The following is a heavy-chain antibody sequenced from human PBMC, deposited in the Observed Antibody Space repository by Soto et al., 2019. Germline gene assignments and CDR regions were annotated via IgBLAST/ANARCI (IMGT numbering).Heavy chain of an antibody. CDR3: ARRSSGWYFDY. V-gene: IGHV3-23*01. CDR2: ISGSGGST. D-gene: IGHD6-19*01. Sequence: EVQLLESGGGLVQPGGSLRLSCAASGFTFSSYAMSWVRQAPGKGLEWVSAISGSGGSTYYADSVKGRFTISRDNPKNTLYLQMNSLRAEDTAVYCCARRSSGWYFDYWGQGTLVTVSS. CDR1: GFTFSSYA. J-gene: IGHJ4*02.